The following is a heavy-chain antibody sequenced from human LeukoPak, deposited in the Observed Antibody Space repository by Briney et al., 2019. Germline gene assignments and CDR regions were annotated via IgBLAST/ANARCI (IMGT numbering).Heavy chain of an antibody. J-gene: IGHJ3*01. CDR2: ISATGGST. CDR1: GFTFSSYG. V-gene: IGHV3-23*01. CDR3: GKDPNGNFIGAFDF. D-gene: IGHD4-23*01. Sequence: PGGSLRLSCAASGFTFSSYGMSWVRQAPEKGLEWVSVISATGGSTYYADSVRGRFTISRDNSKGTLYLQMDSLRVEDTAVYYCGKDPNGNFIGAFDFWGQGTMVTVSS.